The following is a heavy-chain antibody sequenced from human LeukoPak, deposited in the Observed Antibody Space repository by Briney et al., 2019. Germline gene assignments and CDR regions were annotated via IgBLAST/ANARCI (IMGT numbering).Heavy chain of an antibody. Sequence: GGSLRLSCAASGFTFSSYGMHWVRQAPGKGLEWVALISYDGSNKYYADSVKGRFTISRDNSKNTLYLQMNSLRGEDTAVYYCVNQISGWVYWGQGTLVTVSS. CDR2: ISYDGSNK. CDR3: VNQISGWVY. CDR1: GFTFSSYG. V-gene: IGHV3-30*18. J-gene: IGHJ4*02. D-gene: IGHD6-19*01.